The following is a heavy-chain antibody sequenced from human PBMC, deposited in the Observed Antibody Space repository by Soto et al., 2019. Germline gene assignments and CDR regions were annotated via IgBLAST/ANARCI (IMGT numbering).Heavy chain of an antibody. V-gene: IGHV1-18*01. J-gene: IGHJ3*02. CDR1: GYTFTSYG. D-gene: IGHD4-4*01. Sequence: ASVKVSCKASGYTFTSYGISWVRQAPGQGLEWMGWISAYNGNTYYAQKLQGRVTMTTDTSTSTVYMDLRSLRFDDTAVYFCARDWDYSGNTDVSDIWGQGTLVTVSS. CDR2: ISAYNGNT. CDR3: ARDWDYSGNTDVSDI.